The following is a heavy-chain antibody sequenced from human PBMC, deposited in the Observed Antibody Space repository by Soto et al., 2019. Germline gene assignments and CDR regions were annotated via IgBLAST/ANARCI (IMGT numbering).Heavy chain of an antibody. CDR1: GLTLSSYA. V-gene: IGHV3-30*18. CDR3: AKDRSVDI. J-gene: IGHJ3*02. Sequence: QVQLVESGGGVVQPGRSLRPSCAASGLTLSSYAMPWVPQAPGKGLEWVAVISYDGSNKYYADSVKGRFTISRDNSKNTLYLQMNSLRAEDTAVYYCAKDRSVDIWGQGTMVSVSS. CDR2: ISYDGSNK.